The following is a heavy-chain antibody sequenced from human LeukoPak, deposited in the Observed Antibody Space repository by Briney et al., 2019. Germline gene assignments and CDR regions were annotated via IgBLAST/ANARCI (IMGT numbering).Heavy chain of an antibody. Sequence: PGGSLRLSCAASGFTFSSYEMNWVRQAPGKGLEWVSYISSSGSTIYYPDSVKGRFTISRDNAKNSPYPQMNSLRAEDTAVYYCARGTMIVVVTPSGIDYWGQGTLVTVSS. CDR1: GFTFSSYE. J-gene: IGHJ4*02. D-gene: IGHD3-22*01. CDR3: ARGTMIVVVTPSGIDY. V-gene: IGHV3-48*03. CDR2: ISSSGSTI.